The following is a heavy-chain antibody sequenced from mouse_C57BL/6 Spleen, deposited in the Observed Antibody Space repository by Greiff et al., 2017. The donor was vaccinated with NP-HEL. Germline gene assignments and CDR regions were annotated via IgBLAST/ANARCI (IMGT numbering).Heavy chain of an antibody. Sequence: QVQLKQSGPELVKPGASVKISCKASGYAFSSSWMNWVKQRPGKGLEWIGRIYPGDGDTNYNGKFKGKATLTADKSSSTAYMQLSSLTSEDSAVYFCARSLITTELNYWGQGTTLTVSS. V-gene: IGHV1-82*01. J-gene: IGHJ2*01. CDR3: ARSLITTELNY. D-gene: IGHD1-1*01. CDR1: GYAFSSSW. CDR2: IYPGDGDT.